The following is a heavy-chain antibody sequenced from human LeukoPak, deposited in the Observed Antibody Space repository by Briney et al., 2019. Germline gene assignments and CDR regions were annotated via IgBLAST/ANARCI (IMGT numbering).Heavy chain of an antibody. J-gene: IGHJ6*02. CDR3: ARHLRSMVRGVITTYYYYGMDV. CDR2: IYYSGST. D-gene: IGHD3-10*01. Sequence: SETLSLTCTDSGGSISSNYWSWIRQPPGKGLEWIGYIYYSGSTNYNPSLKSRVTISVDTSKNQFSLKLSSVTAADTAVYYCARHLRSMVRGVITTYYYYGMDVWGQGTTVTVSS. V-gene: IGHV4-59*08. CDR1: GGSISSNY.